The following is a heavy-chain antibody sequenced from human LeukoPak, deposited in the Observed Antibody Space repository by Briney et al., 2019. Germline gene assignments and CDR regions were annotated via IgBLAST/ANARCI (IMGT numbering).Heavy chain of an antibody. CDR3: ARHITMVRGVKSADGGRFDP. V-gene: IGHV5-51*01. CDR1: GYSFTSYW. CDR2: IYPADSHP. D-gene: IGHD3-10*01. J-gene: IGHJ5*02. Sequence: GESLKISCKGSGYSFTSYWIGWVRQMPGKGLEWMGIIYPADSHPRYSPSFQGQVTISADKSISTAYLQWSSLKASDTAMYYCARHITMVRGVKSADGGRFDPWGQGTLVTVSS.